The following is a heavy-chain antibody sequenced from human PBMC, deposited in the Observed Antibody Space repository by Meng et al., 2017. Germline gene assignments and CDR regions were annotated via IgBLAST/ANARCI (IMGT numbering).Heavy chain of an antibody. CDR2: ISYDGSNK. CDR3: ARDSFRITMIVVVITGPDY. D-gene: IGHD3-22*01. Sequence: GESLKISCAASGFTFSSYAMHWVRQAPGKGLEWVAVISYDGSNKYYADSVKGRFTISRDNSKNTLYLQMNSLRAEDTAVYYCARDSFRITMIVVVITGPDYWGQGTLVTVS. V-gene: IGHV3-30*01. CDR1: GFTFSSYA. J-gene: IGHJ4*02.